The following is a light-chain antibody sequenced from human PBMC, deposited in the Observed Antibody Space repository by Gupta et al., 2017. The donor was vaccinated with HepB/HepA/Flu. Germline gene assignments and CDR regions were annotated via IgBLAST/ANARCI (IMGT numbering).Light chain of an antibody. CDR3: SSYTVGSTSYV. CDR2: DVS. CDR1: ISDVGGYDH. V-gene: IGLV2-14*03. Sequence: QSALTQPASVSGSPGQSISISCTGTISDVGGYDHVSWYQQHPGKAPKVIIFDVSNRPSGVSNRFSGSKSGNTASLAISGLQAEDEANYYCSSYTVGSTSYVFGTGTQVTVL. J-gene: IGLJ1*01.